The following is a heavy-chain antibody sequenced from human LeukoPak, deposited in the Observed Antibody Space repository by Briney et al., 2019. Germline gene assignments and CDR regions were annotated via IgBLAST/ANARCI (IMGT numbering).Heavy chain of an antibody. CDR1: GFTFSSYW. D-gene: IGHD3-22*01. CDR3: AKDDSSGYRGSDY. J-gene: IGHJ4*02. CDR2: IKQDGIEK. Sequence: GGSLRLSCAASGFTFSSYWMSWVRQAPGKGLEWVANIKQDGIEKYYVDSVKGRFTISRDNAKNTLYLQMNSLRAEDTAVYYCAKDDSSGYRGSDYWGQGTLVTVSS. V-gene: IGHV3-7*03.